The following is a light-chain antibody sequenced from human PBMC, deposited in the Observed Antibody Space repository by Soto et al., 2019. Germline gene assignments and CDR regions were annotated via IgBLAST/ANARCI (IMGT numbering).Light chain of an antibody. V-gene: IGKV3-15*01. CDR2: GAS. Sequence: EIVMTQSPATLSVSPGERATLSCRASQNIYTYLAWYQQRPGQAPRLLIHGASTGATGIPARFSGSGSGTEFPLDITSLQSEDFAVYFCQQYNDWPWTFGQGTKVEIK. CDR3: QQYNDWPWT. J-gene: IGKJ1*01. CDR1: QNIYTY.